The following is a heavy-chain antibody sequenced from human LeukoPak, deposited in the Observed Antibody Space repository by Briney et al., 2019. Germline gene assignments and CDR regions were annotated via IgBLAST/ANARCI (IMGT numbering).Heavy chain of an antibody. D-gene: IGHD3-10*01. CDR1: GYTLTELS. Sequence: ASVKVSCKVSGYTLTELSMHWVRQAPGKGLEWMGGFDPEDGETIYAQKFQGRVTMTEDTSTDTAYMELSSLRSEDTAVYYCATDLGYYYGSGSYYFDYWGQGILVTVSS. CDR2: FDPEDGET. V-gene: IGHV1-24*01. J-gene: IGHJ4*02. CDR3: ATDLGYYYGSGSYYFDY.